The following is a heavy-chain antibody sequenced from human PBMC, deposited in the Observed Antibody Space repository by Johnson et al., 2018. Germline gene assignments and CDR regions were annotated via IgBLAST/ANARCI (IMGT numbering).Heavy chain of an antibody. CDR3: AKDDIVVVPAAPRNTNYYYYYYMDV. V-gene: IGHV3-9*01. CDR2: ISWNSGSI. D-gene: IGHD2-2*01. CDR1: GFTFDDYA. J-gene: IGHJ6*03. Sequence: VQLVESGGDLLQPGRSLRLSCAASGFTFDDYAMHWVRQAPGKGLEWVSGISWNSGSIGYADSVKGRFTISRDNAKNSLYLQMNSRGAEDTALYYCAKDDIVVVPAAPRNTNYYYYYYMDVWGKGTTVTVSS.